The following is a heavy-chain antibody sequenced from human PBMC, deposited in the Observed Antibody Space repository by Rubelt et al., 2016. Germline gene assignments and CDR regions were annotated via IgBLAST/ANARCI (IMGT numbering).Heavy chain of an antibody. CDR1: GFTFSSYG. CDR2: IWYDGSNK. J-gene: IGHJ3*02. Sequence: QVQLVESGGGVVQPGRSLRLSCAASGFTFSSYGMHWVRQAPGKGLEWVAVIWYDGSNKYYADSVKGRFTISRDKSKNTLYLQRTSLRAGERAVYYCARDRAGSSSWYPVFGAFDIWGQGTMVTVSS. D-gene: IGHD6-13*01. CDR3: ARDRAGSSSWYPVFGAFDI. V-gene: IGHV3-33*01.